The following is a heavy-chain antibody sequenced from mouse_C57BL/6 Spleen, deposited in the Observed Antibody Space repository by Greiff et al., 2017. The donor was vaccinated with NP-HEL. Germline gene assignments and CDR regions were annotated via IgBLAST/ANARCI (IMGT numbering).Heavy chain of an antibody. V-gene: IGHV1-54*01. CDR1: GYAFTNYL. CDR3: ARSARELAY. Sequence: QVQLQQSGAELVRPGTSVKVSCKASGYAFTNYLIEWVKQRPGQGLEWIGVINPGSGGTNYNEKFKGKATLTADKSSSTAYMQLSSLTSEDSAVYFGARSARELAYWGQGTLVTVSA. J-gene: IGHJ3*01. CDR2: INPGSGGT.